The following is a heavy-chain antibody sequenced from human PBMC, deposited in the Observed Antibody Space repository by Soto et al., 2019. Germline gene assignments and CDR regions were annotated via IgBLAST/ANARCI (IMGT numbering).Heavy chain of an antibody. CDR2: IFVSSTTI. Sequence: LRLSCVASGFTFSSYSMVWVRQAPGKGLEWVSYIFVSSTTIYYADSVKGRFTVSRDNTQNSLFLLMNSLRAEDTAVYYCARDKDWAFDYWGQGTPVTVSS. CDR1: GFTFSSYS. D-gene: IGHD3-9*01. CDR3: ARDKDWAFDY. V-gene: IGHV3-48*04. J-gene: IGHJ4*02.